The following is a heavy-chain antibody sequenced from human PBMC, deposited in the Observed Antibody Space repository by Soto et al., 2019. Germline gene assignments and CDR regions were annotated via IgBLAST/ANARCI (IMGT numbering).Heavy chain of an antibody. CDR3: ATRCLGVSSPTYSDN. D-gene: IGHD2-21*01. Sequence: QLVQSGSEVKKPGSSVKVSCQASGGTFSGYVVTWVRQAPGQGLEWMGEFVPLFGTTNYAQRFSGRITITAEDSTSTANTELRTLRSDDTAVSYCATRCLGVSSPTYSDNWGQGTLVTVSS. J-gene: IGHJ4*02. CDR2: FVPLFGTT. CDR1: GGTFSGYV. V-gene: IGHV1-69*01.